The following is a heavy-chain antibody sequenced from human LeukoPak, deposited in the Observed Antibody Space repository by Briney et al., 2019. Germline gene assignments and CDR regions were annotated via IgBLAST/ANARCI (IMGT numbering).Heavy chain of an antibody. D-gene: IGHD3-22*01. Sequence: GGSLRLSCAASGFTFSSYWKHWVRHPPGKGLVWVSRIKSDGSTNYADSVKGRFTISRDNAKNTVSLQMNSLRAEDTGVYYCARAPSEIGGYYPEYFRHWGQGTLVTVSS. CDR1: GFTFSSYW. J-gene: IGHJ1*01. V-gene: IGHV3-74*01. CDR3: ARAPSEIGGYYPEYFRH. CDR2: IKSDGST.